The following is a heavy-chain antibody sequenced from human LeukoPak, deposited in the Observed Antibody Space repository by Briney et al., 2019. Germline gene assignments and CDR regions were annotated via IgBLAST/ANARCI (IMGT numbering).Heavy chain of an antibody. V-gene: IGHV4-30-2*01. D-gene: IGHD5-24*01. J-gene: IGHJ4*02. CDR3: AREISRDGYNYPGY. CDR1: GGSISSGGYS. Sequence: SETLSLTCAVSGGSISSGGYSWSWIRQPPGKGLEWIGYIYHSGSTYYNPSLKSRVTISVDRSKNQFSLKLSSVTAADTAVYYCAREISRDGYNYPGYWGQGTLVTVSS. CDR2: IYHSGST.